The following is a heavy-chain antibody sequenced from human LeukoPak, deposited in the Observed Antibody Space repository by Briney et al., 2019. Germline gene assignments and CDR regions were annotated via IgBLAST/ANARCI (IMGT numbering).Heavy chain of an antibody. CDR3: AKDPLWVVVVPAAPDFDY. Sequence: GGSLRLSCAASGFTFSSYALSWVRQAPGKGLEWVSAISGSGGSTYYADSVKGRFTISRDNSKNTLYLQMNSLRAEDTAVYYCAKDPLWVVVVPAAPDFDYWGQGTLVTVSS. CDR1: GFTFSSYA. V-gene: IGHV3-23*01. J-gene: IGHJ4*02. D-gene: IGHD2-2*01. CDR2: ISGSGGST.